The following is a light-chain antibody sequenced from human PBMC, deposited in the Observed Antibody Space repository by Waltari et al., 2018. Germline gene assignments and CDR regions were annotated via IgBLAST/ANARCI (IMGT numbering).Light chain of an antibody. Sequence: QLVLTQSPSASASLGASVKLTCTLSSGHSTYAIAWHQQQPEKCPRHLMKVNSDGSHSKGDGIPDRFSGSSSGTERYLTISSLQSEDEGDYYCQTWDTGHVVFGGGTTLTVL. CDR1: SGHSTYA. J-gene: IGLJ2*01. V-gene: IGLV4-69*01. CDR2: VNSDGSH. CDR3: QTWDTGHVV.